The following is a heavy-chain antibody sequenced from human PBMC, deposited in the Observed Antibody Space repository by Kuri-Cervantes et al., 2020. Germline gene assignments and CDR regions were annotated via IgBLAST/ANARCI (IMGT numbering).Heavy chain of an antibody. D-gene: IGHD4-17*01. CDR1: GFTFSGSA. CDR2: ISYDGSNK. J-gene: IGHJ6*03. V-gene: IGHV3-30-3*01. CDR3: AKGIDYGDYNYMDV. Sequence: GGSLRLSCAASGFTFSGSAMHWVRQAPGKGLEWVAVISYDGSNKYYADSVKGRFTISRDNSKNTLYLQMNSLRAEDTAVYYCAKGIDYGDYNYMDVWGKGTTVTVSS.